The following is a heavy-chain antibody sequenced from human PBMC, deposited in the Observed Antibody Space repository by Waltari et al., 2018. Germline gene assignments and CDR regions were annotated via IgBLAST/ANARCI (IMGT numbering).Heavy chain of an antibody. CDR2: IYYSGST. CDR3: ASISSGYYYKAFDI. J-gene: IGHJ3*02. Sequence: WIRQPPGKGLEWIGYIYYSGSTNYNPSLKSRVTISVDTSKNQFSLKLSSVTAADTAVYYCASISSGYYYKAFDIWGQGTMVTVSS. V-gene: IGHV4-59*01. D-gene: IGHD3-22*01.